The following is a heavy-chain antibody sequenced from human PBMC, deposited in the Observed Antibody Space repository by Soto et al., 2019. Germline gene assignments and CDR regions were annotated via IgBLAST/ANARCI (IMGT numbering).Heavy chain of an antibody. J-gene: IGHJ6*02. D-gene: IGHD3-22*01. Sequence: GASVKVSCKASGYTFTGYYMHWVRQAPGQGLEWMGWINPNSGGTNYAQKFQGWVTMTRDTSISTAYTELSRLRSDDTAVYYCARDKSHYYDSSGYFYGMDVWGQGTTVTVSS. CDR3: ARDKSHYYDSSGYFYGMDV. CDR2: INPNSGGT. CDR1: GYTFTGYY. V-gene: IGHV1-2*04.